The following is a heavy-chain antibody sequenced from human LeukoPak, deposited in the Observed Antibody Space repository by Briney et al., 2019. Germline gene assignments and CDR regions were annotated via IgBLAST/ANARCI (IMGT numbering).Heavy chain of an antibody. Sequence: PGGSLRLSCTASGFTFSSYGMHWVRQAPGKGLEWVAVISSDGSDKYYADSVKGRFTVSRDNSKNTLFLQLNSLRSEDTAVYYCARADAAGTVDYWGQGTLVTVSS. D-gene: IGHD6-19*01. CDR3: ARADAAGTVDY. CDR2: ISSDGSDK. J-gene: IGHJ4*02. CDR1: GFTFSSYG. V-gene: IGHV3-30*03.